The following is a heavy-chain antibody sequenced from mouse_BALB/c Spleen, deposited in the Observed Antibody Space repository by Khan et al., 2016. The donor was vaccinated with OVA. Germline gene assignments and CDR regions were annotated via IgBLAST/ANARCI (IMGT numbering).Heavy chain of an antibody. V-gene: IGHV3-2*02. CDR2: ISYSGRT. Sequence: EVQLQESGPGLVNPSQSLSITCNVTGYSITSGYGWNWIRQFPGNKLEWMGYISYSGRTNYNPSLKSRISMTRAKSKNQFFLQLIYVTTEDTATYYCARTTRINYWGQGTTLTVSS. J-gene: IGHJ2*01. CDR1: GYSITSGYG. D-gene: IGHD2-12*01. CDR3: ARTTRINY.